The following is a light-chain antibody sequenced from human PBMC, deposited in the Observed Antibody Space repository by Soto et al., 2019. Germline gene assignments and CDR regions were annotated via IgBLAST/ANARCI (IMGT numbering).Light chain of an antibody. V-gene: IGLV2-14*01. Sequence: QSALTQPASVSGSPGQSITISCTGTSSDVGGYNYVSWYQQHPGKAPKLMIYEVSNRPSGVSNRFSGSKSGNTASLTISRLQAEDAADYYCSSYTSISPYVFGTGTNLTVL. CDR1: SSDVGGYNY. CDR3: SSYTSISPYV. CDR2: EVS. J-gene: IGLJ1*01.